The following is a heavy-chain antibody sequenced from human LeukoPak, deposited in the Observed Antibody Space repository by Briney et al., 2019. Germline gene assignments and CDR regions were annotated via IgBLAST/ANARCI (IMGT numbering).Heavy chain of an antibody. V-gene: IGHV1-69*13. Sequence: GASVKVSCKASGGTFSSYAISWVRQAPGQGLEWMGGIIPIFGTANYAQKFQGRVTITADESTSTAYMELSSLRSEDTAVYYCARASDYGDYPDAFDIWGQGTMVTVSS. D-gene: IGHD4-17*01. J-gene: IGHJ3*02. CDR3: ARASDYGDYPDAFDI. CDR1: GGTFSSYA. CDR2: IIPIFGTA.